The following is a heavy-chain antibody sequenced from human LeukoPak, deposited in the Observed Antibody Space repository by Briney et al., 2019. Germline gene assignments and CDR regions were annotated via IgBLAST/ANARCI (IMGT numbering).Heavy chain of an antibody. CDR2: ISAYNGNT. CDR1: GYTFTSDG. CDR3: ARRHMVRGVIQSFDY. V-gene: IGHV1-18*01. Sequence: ASVKVSCKASGYTFTSDGISWVRQAPGQGLEGMGWISAYNGNTNYEQKLQGRVTMTTDTATSKDYTQLRSLRSDDNAVYYCARRHMVRGVIQSFDYWGQGTLVTVSS. D-gene: IGHD3-10*01. J-gene: IGHJ4*02.